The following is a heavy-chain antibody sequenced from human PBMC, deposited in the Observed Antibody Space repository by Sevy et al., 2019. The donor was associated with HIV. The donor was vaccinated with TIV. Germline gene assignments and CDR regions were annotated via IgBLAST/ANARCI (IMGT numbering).Heavy chain of an antibody. Sequence: GGSLRLSCAASGFTLSDYYMTWIRQAPGKGLEWLSYISSSGSTISYADSVKGRFTISRDNAKNSLYLQMNGLRAEDTAVYYCARARGYSGYDWGNWFDPWGQGTLVTVSS. CDR2: ISSSGSTI. V-gene: IGHV3-11*04. D-gene: IGHD5-12*01. CDR3: ARARGYSGYDWGNWFDP. CDR1: GFTLSDYY. J-gene: IGHJ5*02.